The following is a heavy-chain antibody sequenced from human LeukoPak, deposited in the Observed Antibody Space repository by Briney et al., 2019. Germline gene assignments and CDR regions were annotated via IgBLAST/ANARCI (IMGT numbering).Heavy chain of an antibody. Sequence: PGGSLRLSCAASGFTFRTYWMIWVRQAPGKGLEWVANIKEDGSEEYYVDSVRGRFTISRDNAKNSLYLQMNSLSAEDTVVYFCGRQYCSGGSCYSAFDIWGQGTMLTVSS. J-gene: IGHJ3*02. CDR2: IKEDGSEE. V-gene: IGHV3-7*04. CDR1: GFTFRTYW. D-gene: IGHD2-15*01. CDR3: GRQYCSGGSCYSAFDI.